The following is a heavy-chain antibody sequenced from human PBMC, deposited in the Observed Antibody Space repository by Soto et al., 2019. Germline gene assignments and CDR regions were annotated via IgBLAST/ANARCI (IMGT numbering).Heavy chain of an antibody. CDR3: AKDGSHNFDY. Sequence: QVQLVESGGGVVQPGRSLRLSCAASGFTFSHYAMHWVRQAPGKGLGWVALMSYDGSNEYYADSVKGRFTISIDNSKNTLYLQMNSLRAEDTAVYYCAKDGSHNFDYWGQGTLVTVSS. CDR1: GFTFSHYA. D-gene: IGHD1-26*01. J-gene: IGHJ4*02. V-gene: IGHV3-30*18. CDR2: MSYDGSNE.